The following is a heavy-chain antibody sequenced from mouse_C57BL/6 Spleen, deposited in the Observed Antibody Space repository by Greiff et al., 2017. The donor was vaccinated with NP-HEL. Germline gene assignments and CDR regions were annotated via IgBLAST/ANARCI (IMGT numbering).Heavy chain of an antibody. Sequence: EVKVVESGGGLVKPGGSLKLSCAASGFTFSSYAMSWVRQTPEKRLEWVATISDGGSYTYYPDNVKGRFTISRDNAKNNLYLQMSHLKSEDTAMYYCAREYYGSSSDYFDYWGQGTTLTVSS. J-gene: IGHJ2*01. CDR1: GFTFSSYA. CDR2: ISDGGSYT. D-gene: IGHD1-1*01. V-gene: IGHV5-4*01. CDR3: AREYYGSSSDYFDY.